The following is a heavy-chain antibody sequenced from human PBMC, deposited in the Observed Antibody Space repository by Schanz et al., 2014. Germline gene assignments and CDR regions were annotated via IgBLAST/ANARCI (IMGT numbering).Heavy chain of an antibody. CDR3: AKHVRSLGGNDY. J-gene: IGHJ4*02. Sequence: EVHLLESGGGLVQPGGSLRLSCAASGFTFSNHALSWVRQAPGKGLEWVAVIGSSGDTKYYADSVKGRFTISRDNSKNTLYLQVNSLRAEDTAVYYCAKHVRSLGGNDYWGQGTLVTVSS. V-gene: IGHV3-23*01. CDR2: IGSSGDTK. CDR1: GFTFSNHA. D-gene: IGHD1-26*01.